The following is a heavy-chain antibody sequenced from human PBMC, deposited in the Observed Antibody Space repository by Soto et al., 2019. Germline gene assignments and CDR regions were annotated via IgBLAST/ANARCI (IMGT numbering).Heavy chain of an antibody. V-gene: IGHV3-9*01. CDR1: GFTFDDYA. D-gene: IGHD3-9*01. CDR3: AKDQDDILDY. J-gene: IGHJ4*02. Sequence: PGGSLRLSCAASGFTFDDYAMHWVRQAPGKGLEWVSGISWNSGSIGYADSVKGRFTISRDNAKNSLYLQMNSLRAEDTALYYCAKDQDDILDYSGQGTLVTVSS. CDR2: ISWNSGSI.